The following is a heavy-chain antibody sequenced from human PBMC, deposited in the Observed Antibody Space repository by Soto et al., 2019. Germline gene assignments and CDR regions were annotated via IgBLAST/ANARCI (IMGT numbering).Heavy chain of an antibody. CDR1: GGSISSGGYY. J-gene: IGHJ4*01. V-gene: IGHV4-31*03. D-gene: IGHD2-8*02. CDR2: IYYSGST. Sequence: SETLSLTCPVSGGSISSGGYYWSWIRQHPGKGLEWIGYIYYSGSTYYNPSLKSRVTISVDTSKNQFSLKLSSVTAADTAVYDCARLPHMAGDLVGIHWAHGTLVTVSS. CDR3: ARLPHMAGDLVGIH.